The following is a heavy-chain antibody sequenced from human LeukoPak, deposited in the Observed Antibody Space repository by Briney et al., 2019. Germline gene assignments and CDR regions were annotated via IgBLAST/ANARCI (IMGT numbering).Heavy chain of an antibody. CDR2: FDPEDGET. J-gene: IGHJ3*02. CDR1: GYTLTELS. D-gene: IGHD2-2*01. V-gene: IGHV1-24*01. Sequence: ASVKVSCKVSGYTLTELSMHWVRQAPGKGLEWMGGFDPEDGETIYAQKFQGRVTMTEDTSTDTAYMELSSLRSEDTAVYYCARDAFYCSSTSCLPDDAFDIWGQGTMVTVSS. CDR3: ARDAFYCSSTSCLPDDAFDI.